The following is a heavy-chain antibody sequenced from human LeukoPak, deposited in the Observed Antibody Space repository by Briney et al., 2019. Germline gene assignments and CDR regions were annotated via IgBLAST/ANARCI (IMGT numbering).Heavy chain of an antibody. CDR3: ARDTRVAEFDY. Sequence: SETLSLTCAVYGGSFSGYYWSWIRQPPGKGLEWIGEINHSGSTNYNPSLKSRVTISVDTSKNQFSLKLSSVTAADTAVYYCARDTRVAEFDYWGQGTLVTVSS. CDR2: INHSGST. CDR1: GGSFSGYY. J-gene: IGHJ4*02. V-gene: IGHV4-34*01. D-gene: IGHD2-15*01.